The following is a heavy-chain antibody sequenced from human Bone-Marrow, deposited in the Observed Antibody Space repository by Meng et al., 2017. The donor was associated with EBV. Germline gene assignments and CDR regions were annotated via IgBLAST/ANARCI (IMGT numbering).Heavy chain of an antibody. CDR3: ARGDDSSGLDY. Sequence: PLQGPGAGVGKPSQTLSCPCVVSGGSIASGGSSWSWIRQPPGKGLEWIGYIYHSGSTSYNPSLKSRVTISVDRSKNQFSLKLNSVTAADTAVYYCARGDDSSGLDYWGQGTLVTVSS. V-gene: IGHV4-30-2*01. CDR2: IYHSGST. CDR1: GGSIASGGSS. J-gene: IGHJ4*02. D-gene: IGHD3-22*01.